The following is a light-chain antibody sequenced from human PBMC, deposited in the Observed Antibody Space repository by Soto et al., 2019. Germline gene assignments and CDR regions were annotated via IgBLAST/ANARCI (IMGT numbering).Light chain of an antibody. V-gene: IGKV3-20*01. J-gene: IGKJ1*01. CDR1: QSVSSSY. CDR2: GAS. CDR3: QQYDSSRT. Sequence: EIVFTQSPGTLSLSPGERATLSCRASQSVSSSYLAWYQQKPGQAPRLLIYGASSRATGIPDRFSGSGSGTDFTLTISRLEPEDFAVYYCQQYDSSRTFGQGTKVAIK.